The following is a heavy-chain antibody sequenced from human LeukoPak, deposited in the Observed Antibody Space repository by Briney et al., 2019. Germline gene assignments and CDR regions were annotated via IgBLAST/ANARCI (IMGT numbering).Heavy chain of an antibody. CDR3: AKSGGGSLFYYYYYYGMDV. D-gene: IGHD2-15*01. CDR2: IRYDGSNK. Sequence: GGSLRLSCAASGFTFSSYGMHWVRQAPGKGLEWVAFIRYDGSNKYYADSVKGRFTISRDNSKNTLYLQMNSLRAEDTAVYYCAKSGGGSLFYYYYYYGMDVWGQGTTVTVSS. V-gene: IGHV3-30*02. CDR1: GFTFSSYG. J-gene: IGHJ6*02.